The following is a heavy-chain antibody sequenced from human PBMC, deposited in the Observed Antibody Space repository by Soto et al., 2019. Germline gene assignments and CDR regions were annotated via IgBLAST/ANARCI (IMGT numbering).Heavy chain of an antibody. J-gene: IGHJ3*01. Sequence: GASVKVSCKASGYSFTTYGISWVRQAPGQGLEYMGWISVYNGDTNYAQELQGRVTMTTDTSTSTAYMELRSLRSDDTAIYYCARDRRDSVADRRSFDVWGQGTMVTVSS. CDR1: GYSFTTYG. D-gene: IGHD1-26*01. CDR3: ARDRRDSVADRRSFDV. CDR2: ISVYNGDT. V-gene: IGHV1-18*01.